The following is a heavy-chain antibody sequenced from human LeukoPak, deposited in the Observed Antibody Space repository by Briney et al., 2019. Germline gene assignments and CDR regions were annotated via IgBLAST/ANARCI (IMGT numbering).Heavy chain of an antibody. CDR1: GGSFSGYY. V-gene: IGHV4-34*01. Sequence: EPSETLSLTCAVSGGSFSGYYWSWIRQPPGKGLEWIGEINHSGSTNYNPSLKSRVTISVDTSKNQFSLKLSSVTAADTAEYYCARFIGSGWYGNWFDPWGQGTLVTVSS. D-gene: IGHD6-19*01. CDR3: ARFIGSGWYGNWFDP. CDR2: INHSGST. J-gene: IGHJ5*02.